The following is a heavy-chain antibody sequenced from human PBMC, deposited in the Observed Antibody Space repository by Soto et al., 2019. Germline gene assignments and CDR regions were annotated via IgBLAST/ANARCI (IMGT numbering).Heavy chain of an antibody. CDR2: ISSSSSYI. Sequence: EVQLVESGGGLVKPGGSLRLSCAASGFTFSTYSMNWVRQAPGKGLEWVSSISSSSSYIYYADSVKGRFTISRDNAKNSLYLQMNRRRAEDTAVYYCARYDSSGYYRPYYYYGMDVWGQGTTVTVSS. D-gene: IGHD3-22*01. CDR1: GFTFSTYS. J-gene: IGHJ6*02. V-gene: IGHV3-21*01. CDR3: ARYDSSGYYRPYYYYGMDV.